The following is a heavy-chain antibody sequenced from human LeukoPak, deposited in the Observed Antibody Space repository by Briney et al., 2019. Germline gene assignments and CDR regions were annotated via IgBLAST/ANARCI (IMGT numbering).Heavy chain of an antibody. D-gene: IGHD3-10*01. J-gene: IGHJ4*02. CDR2: ISGDGGST. CDR1: GFTFDDYA. CDR3: AKDSQSTDMVRGPMGGY. V-gene: IGHV3-43*02. Sequence: GGSLRLSCAASGFTFDDYAMHWARQAPGKGLEWVSLISGDGGSTYYADSVKGRFTISRDNSKNSLYLQMNSLRTEDTALYYCAKDSQSTDMVRGPMGGYWGQGTLVTVSS.